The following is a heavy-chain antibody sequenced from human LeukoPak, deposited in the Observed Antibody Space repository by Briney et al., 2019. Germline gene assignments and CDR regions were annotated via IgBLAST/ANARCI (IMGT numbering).Heavy chain of an antibody. V-gene: IGHV4-39*07. D-gene: IGHD3-10*01. J-gene: IGHJ4*02. Sequence: SETLSLTCTVSGGSISSSIDYWGWIRQPPGKGLEWIGTIYFSESTYYNRSLKSRLTMSVDRSKDQFSLRLNSVTAADTAVYYCARGTPGGGFDYWGQGTLVAVSS. CDR2: IYFSEST. CDR3: ARGTPGGGFDY. CDR1: GGSISSSIDY.